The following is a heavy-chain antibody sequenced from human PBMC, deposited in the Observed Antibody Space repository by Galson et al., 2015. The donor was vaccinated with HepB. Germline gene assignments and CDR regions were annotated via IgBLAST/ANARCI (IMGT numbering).Heavy chain of an antibody. CDR1: GGSISSGGYS. CDR3: ARANILTGPYYFDH. V-gene: IGHV4-30-4*07. Sequence: TLSLTCAVSGGSISSGGYSWSWIRQPPGKGLEWIGYIYYSGSTYYNPSLTSRVTISVDTSKNQVSLRLYSVTAADTAMYYCARANILTGPYYFDHWGQGTLVTVSS. CDR2: IYYSGST. D-gene: IGHD3-9*01. J-gene: IGHJ4*02.